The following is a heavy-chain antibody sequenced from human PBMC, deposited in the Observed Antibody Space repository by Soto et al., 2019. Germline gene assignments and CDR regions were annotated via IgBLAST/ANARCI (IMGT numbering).Heavy chain of an antibody. CDR1: GSTFTSSA. CDR2: IVVGSGNT. CDR3: AASHGRSNWLDP. V-gene: IGHV1-58*01. Sequence: SVKVSCKASGSTFTSSAVQWVRQARGQRLEWIGWIVVGSGNTNYAQKFQERVTITRNMSTSTAYMELSSLRSEETAVYYCAASHGRSNWLDPWGPGTLVTVSS. D-gene: IGHD1-1*01. J-gene: IGHJ5*02.